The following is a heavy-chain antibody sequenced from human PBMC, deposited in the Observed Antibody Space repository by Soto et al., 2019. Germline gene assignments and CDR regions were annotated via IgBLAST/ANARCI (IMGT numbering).Heavy chain of an antibody. CDR3: ARGLLYATTYFDY. V-gene: IGHV1-69*06. CDR1: GDTFTTNS. D-gene: IGHD2-8*01. Sequence: QVQLVQSGAEVKKPGSSVKVSCKASGDTFTTNSLNWVRQAPGQGLEWMGGIIPVVGTTKYAQKYQDRVTITGDKSTNTAYMALSSLRSDDTAVYYGARGLLYATTYFDYWGQGTPVTVSS. CDR2: IIPVVGTT. J-gene: IGHJ4*02.